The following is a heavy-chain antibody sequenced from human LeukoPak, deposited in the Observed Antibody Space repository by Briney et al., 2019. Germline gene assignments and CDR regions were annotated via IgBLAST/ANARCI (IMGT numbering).Heavy chain of an antibody. CDR2: IKPDGSET. CDR3: ASTLKRDY. CDR1: GFSFSNYW. J-gene: IGHJ4*02. V-gene: IGHV3-7*01. Sequence: GGSLRLSCAASGFSFSNYWMSWVRQAPGKGLEWVANIKPDGSETYYGDSVKGRFTISRDNAHNSLHLQMNSLRAEDTALYYCASTLKRDYWGQGTLVTVSS.